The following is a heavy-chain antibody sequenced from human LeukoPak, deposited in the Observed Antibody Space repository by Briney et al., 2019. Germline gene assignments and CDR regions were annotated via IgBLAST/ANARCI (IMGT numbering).Heavy chain of an antibody. CDR3: ARVGLSPFDY. D-gene: IGHD2/OR15-2a*01. CDR1: GFTFSRYT. CDR2: IWYDGSDK. J-gene: IGHJ4*02. Sequence: GGSLRLSCAASGFTFSRYTMHWVRQAPGKGLEWVAIIWYDGSDKYYADSVKGRFTISRDNSKNTLFLQMNSLRVEDTAVYHCARVGLSPFDYWGQGTLVTVSS. V-gene: IGHV3-33*01.